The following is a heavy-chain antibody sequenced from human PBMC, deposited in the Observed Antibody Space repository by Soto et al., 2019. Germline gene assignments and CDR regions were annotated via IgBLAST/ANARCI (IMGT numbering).Heavy chain of an antibody. Sequence: PSETLSLTCAVSGGSISSSNWWSWVRQPPGKGLEWIGEIYHSGSTNYNPSLKSRVTISVDKSKNQFSLKLSSVTAADTAVYYCARDPGVYCSGGSCYQSQNWFDPWGQGTLVTVSS. J-gene: IGHJ5*02. D-gene: IGHD2-15*01. CDR1: GGSISSSNW. V-gene: IGHV4-4*02. CDR2: IYHSGST. CDR3: ARDPGVYCSGGSCYQSQNWFDP.